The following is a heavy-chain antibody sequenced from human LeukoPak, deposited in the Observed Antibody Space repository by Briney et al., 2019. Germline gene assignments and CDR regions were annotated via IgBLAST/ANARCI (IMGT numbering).Heavy chain of an antibody. Sequence: ASVKVSCKTSGYSFTNYYMHWVRQAPGQGLEWMGMINPRGGTTSRPQKFQGRVTMTRDTSTSTVYMELSSLRSEDTAVYFCARDLSGSYHMYYFDYWGQGTLVTVSS. CDR1: GYSFTNYY. CDR3: ARDLSGSYHMYYFDY. CDR2: INPRGGTT. V-gene: IGHV1-46*01. J-gene: IGHJ4*02. D-gene: IGHD1-26*01.